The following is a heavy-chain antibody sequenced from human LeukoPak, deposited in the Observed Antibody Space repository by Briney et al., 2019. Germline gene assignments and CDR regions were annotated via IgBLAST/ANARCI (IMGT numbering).Heavy chain of an antibody. J-gene: IGHJ4*02. CDR3: VRAIGSNTL. Sequence: GGSLRLSCAASGFTFSRDSMNWVRQAPGKGLEWVSYINGGGSPIYYADSVRGRFTISRDNAKNSLYLQMNSLRAEDTAVYYCVRAIGSNTLWGQGTLVTVSS. CDR1: GFTFSRDS. D-gene: IGHD4-23*01. CDR2: INGGGSPI. V-gene: IGHV3-48*01.